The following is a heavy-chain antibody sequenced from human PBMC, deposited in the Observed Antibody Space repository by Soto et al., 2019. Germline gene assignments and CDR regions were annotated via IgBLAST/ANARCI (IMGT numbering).Heavy chain of an antibody. Sequence: GESLKISCKGSGYNFAGYWIAWVRQMPGKGLELMGIIYPSDSDTRYRPSFQGQVTISADKSISSAYLQWSSLRASDTAMYYCARGGVTTRTFDYWGQGTPVTVS. J-gene: IGHJ4*02. CDR1: GYNFAGYW. CDR3: ARGGVTTRTFDY. CDR2: IYPSDSDT. V-gene: IGHV5-51*01. D-gene: IGHD1-1*01.